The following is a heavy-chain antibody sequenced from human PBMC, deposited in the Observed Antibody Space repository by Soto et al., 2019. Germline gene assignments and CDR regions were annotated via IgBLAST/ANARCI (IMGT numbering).Heavy chain of an antibody. CDR1: GVSFSGYW. CDR2: INSDGSRT. J-gene: IGHJ5*02. D-gene: IGHD2-2*02. V-gene: IGHV3-74*01. CDR3: ARSCCNKQNWFDP. Sequence: EVQLVESGGDLVQPGGSLRLSCAASGVSFSGYWMHWVRQAPGKGLVWLSRINSDGSRTNYADSVKGRFTISRDNAKNTVHLQMNSLTVEDTAVYYCARSCCNKQNWFDPWGQGTLVTVSS.